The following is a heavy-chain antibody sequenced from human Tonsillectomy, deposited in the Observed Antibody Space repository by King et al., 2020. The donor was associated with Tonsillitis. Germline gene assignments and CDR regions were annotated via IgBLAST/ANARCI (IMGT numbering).Heavy chain of an antibody. V-gene: IGHV3-33*01. CDR3: ASDYYDSSGYYSRAYDY. J-gene: IGHJ4*02. Sequence: GGGVGGAGGALRLSCAASGFTFSSDGMHWVRQAPGKGLEWVAVIWYDGSNKYYAESVKGRFTISRENSKNTLYLQMNSLRAEDTAVYYCASDYYDSSGYYSRAYDYWGQGTLVTVSS. D-gene: IGHD3-22*01. CDR2: IWYDGSNK. CDR1: GFTFSSDG.